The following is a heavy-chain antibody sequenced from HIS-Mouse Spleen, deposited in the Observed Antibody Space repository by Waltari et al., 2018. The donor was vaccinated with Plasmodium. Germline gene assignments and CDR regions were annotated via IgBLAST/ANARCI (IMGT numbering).Heavy chain of an antibody. V-gene: IGHV4-34*01. CDR2: INHSGSP. D-gene: IGHD6-19*01. CDR3: ARGPGYSSGWYYFDY. J-gene: IGHJ4*02. CDR1: GGSFSGYY. Sequence: QVQLQQWGAGLLKPSETLSLTCAVYGGSFSGYYWSWIRQPPGKGLEWIGEINHSGSPNSNPSLKSRVTRSVDTSKNQFSLKLSSVTAADTAVYYCARGPGYSSGWYYFDYWGQGTLVTVSS.